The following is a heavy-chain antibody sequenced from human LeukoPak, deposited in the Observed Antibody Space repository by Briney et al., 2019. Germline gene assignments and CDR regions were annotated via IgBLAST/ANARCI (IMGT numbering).Heavy chain of an antibody. J-gene: IGHJ4*02. CDR1: GGSISSSDYY. Sequence: SETLSLTCTVSGGSISSSDYYWDWIRQPPGMGLEYIGSIYYSGSTYYNPFLKSRVTISVDTSKNQFSLKLSSVTAADTAVYYCARHRGSSSLFDYWGQGTLVTVSS. CDR2: IYYSGST. D-gene: IGHD6-6*01. CDR3: ARHRGSSSLFDY. V-gene: IGHV4-39*01.